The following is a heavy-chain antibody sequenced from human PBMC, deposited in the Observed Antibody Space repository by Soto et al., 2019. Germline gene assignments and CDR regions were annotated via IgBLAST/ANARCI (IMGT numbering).Heavy chain of an antibody. J-gene: IGHJ5*02. V-gene: IGHV1-69*13. CDR1: GYTFTSYA. D-gene: IGHD2-2*01. CDR3: ARNRVIVLVTAARLNWFDP. Sequence: SLKVSCKASGYTFTSYAMHWVRQAPGQGLEWMGGIIPIFGTANYAQKFQGRVTITADESTSTAYMELSSLRSEDTAVYYCARNRVIVLVTAARLNWFDPWGQGTLVTVSS. CDR2: IIPIFGTA.